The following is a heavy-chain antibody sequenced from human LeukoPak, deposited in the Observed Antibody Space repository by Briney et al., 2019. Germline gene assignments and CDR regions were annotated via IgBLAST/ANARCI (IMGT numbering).Heavy chain of an antibody. CDR2: IYYSGST. V-gene: IGHV4-59*08. J-gene: IGHJ6*02. D-gene: IGHD2-2*01. CDR1: GGSISSYY. CDR3: ARHSYCSGTSCYFPYYYYGMDV. Sequence: SETLSLTCTVSGGSISSYYWSWIRQPPGKGLEWIGYIYYSGSTNYNPSLKSRVTISVDTSKNQFSLKLSSVTAADTAVYYCARHSYCSGTSCYFPYYYYGMDVWGQGTTVTVSS.